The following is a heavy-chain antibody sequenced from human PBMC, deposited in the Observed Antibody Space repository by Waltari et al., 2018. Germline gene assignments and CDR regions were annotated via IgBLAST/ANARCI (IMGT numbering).Heavy chain of an antibody. J-gene: IGHJ4*02. CDR1: GGSISSSSYY. D-gene: IGHD6-25*01. CDR3: ATPADSSEGVLGY. V-gene: IGHV4-39*07. CDR2: IYHSGST. Sequence: QLQLQESGPGLVKPSETLSLTCTVSGGSISSSSYYWGWIRQPPGKGLEWIGSIYHSGSTYYNPSLKSRVTISVDTSKNQFSLKLSSVTAADTAVYYCATPADSSEGVLGYWGQGTLVTVSS.